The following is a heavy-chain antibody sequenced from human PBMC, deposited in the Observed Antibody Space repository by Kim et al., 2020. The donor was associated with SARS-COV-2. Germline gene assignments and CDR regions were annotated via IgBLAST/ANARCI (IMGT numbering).Heavy chain of an antibody. CDR3: ARTVLLISREEPYGMD. CDR1: GGSVSSASDY. J-gene: IGHJ6*01. D-gene: IGHD1-1*01. V-gene: IGHV4-61*01. CDR2: ISYSGST. Sequence: SETLSLTCTVSGGSVSSASDYWSWIRQPPGKGLEWIGYISYSGSTNYKPSLRSRVTISVDTSKNQFSLKLSSVTAADTAVYYCARTVLLISREEPYGMD.